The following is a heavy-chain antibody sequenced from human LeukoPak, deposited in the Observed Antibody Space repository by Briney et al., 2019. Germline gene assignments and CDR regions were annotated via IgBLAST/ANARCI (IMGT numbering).Heavy chain of an antibody. D-gene: IGHD2-2*01. CDR1: GYTFTGYY. V-gene: IGHV1-2*02. Sequence: ASVKVSCKASGYTFTGYYMHWVRQAPGQGLEWMGWINPNSGGTNYAQKFQGRVTMTRDTSISTAYMELSRLRSDDTAVYYCARTLGYCSSTSCYDGYYGMDVWGQGTTVTVSS. CDR2: INPNSGGT. CDR3: ARTLGYCSSTSCYDGYYGMDV. J-gene: IGHJ6*02.